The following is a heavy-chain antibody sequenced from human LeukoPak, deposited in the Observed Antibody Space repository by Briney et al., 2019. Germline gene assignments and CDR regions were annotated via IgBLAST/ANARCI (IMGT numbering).Heavy chain of an antibody. CDR2: ISGSGGST. Sequence: GGSLRLSCAASGFTFSSYAMSWVRQAPGKGLEWVSAISGSGGSTYYADSVKGRFTISRDNSKNTLYLQMNSLRAEDTAVYYCAKFLPTHIVVANYYFDYWGQGTLVTVS. CDR3: AKFLPTHIVVANYYFDY. CDR1: GFTFSSYA. D-gene: IGHD2-21*01. V-gene: IGHV3-23*01. J-gene: IGHJ4*02.